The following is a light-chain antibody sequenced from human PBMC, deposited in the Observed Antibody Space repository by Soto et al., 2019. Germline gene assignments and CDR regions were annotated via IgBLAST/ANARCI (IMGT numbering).Light chain of an antibody. CDR1: SSDVGGYKY. V-gene: IGLV2-14*01. J-gene: IGLJ2*01. CDR3: SSYTSISTVV. CDR2: EVR. Sequence: QSALTQPASVSGSPGQSITISCTGTSSDVGGYKYVSWYQQHPGKAPKLMIYEVRNRPSGVSNRFSGSKSGNTASLTISGLQAEDEADYYCSSYTSISTVVFGGGTKLTVL.